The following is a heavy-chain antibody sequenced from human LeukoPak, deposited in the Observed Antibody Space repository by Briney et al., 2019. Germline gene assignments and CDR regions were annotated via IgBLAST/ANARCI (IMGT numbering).Heavy chain of an antibody. V-gene: IGHV4-39*07. Sequence: PSETLSLTCTVSGGSISSSSYYWGWIRQPPGKGLEWIRSIYYSGSTYYNPSLKSRVTISVDTSKNQFSLKLSSVTAADTAVYYCARVYYDILTGYYSDYYYMDVWGKGTTVTVSS. J-gene: IGHJ6*03. CDR2: IYYSGST. CDR1: GGSISSSSYY. CDR3: ARVYYDILTGYYSDYYYMDV. D-gene: IGHD3-9*01.